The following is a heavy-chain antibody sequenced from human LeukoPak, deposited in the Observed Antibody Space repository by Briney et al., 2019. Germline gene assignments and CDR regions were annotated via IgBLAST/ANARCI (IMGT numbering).Heavy chain of an antibody. CDR1: GCTFSSYA. Sequence: GGSLRLSCAASGCTFSSYAMHWVRQAPGKGLEWVAVISYDGSNKYYADSVKGRFTISRDNSKNTLYLQMNSLRAEDTAVYYCARDTMYYFDYWGQGTLVTVSS. D-gene: IGHD3-10*02. CDR2: ISYDGSNK. CDR3: ARDTMYYFDY. J-gene: IGHJ4*02. V-gene: IGHV3-30-3*01.